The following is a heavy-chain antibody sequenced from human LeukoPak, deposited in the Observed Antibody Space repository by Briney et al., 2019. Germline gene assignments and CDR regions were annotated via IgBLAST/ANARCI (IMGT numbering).Heavy chain of an antibody. CDR3: ARETAPTYCSSTSCAEYFQH. V-gene: IGHV1-2*02. J-gene: IGHJ1*01. Sequence: ASMKVSWKGSGNTLTGNNIHWARQAPGQRLESMGWINPNSGPTNYAQNFQGRVTMTRDTSISTAYMELSSLRSEDTAVYYCARETAPTYCSSTSCAEYFQHWGQGTLVTVSS. D-gene: IGHD2-2*01. CDR2: INPNSGPT. CDR1: GNTLTGNN.